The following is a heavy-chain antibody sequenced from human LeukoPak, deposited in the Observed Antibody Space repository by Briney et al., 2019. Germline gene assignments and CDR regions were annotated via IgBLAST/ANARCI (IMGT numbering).Heavy chain of an antibody. V-gene: IGHV3-48*01. Sequence: GGSLRLSCAASGFTFSSYSMNWVREAPGKGLEWISYISSGSSTIYYADSVKGRFTISRDNAKNTLYLQMNSLRAEDTAVYYCARGGSGSRNYWGQGTLVTVSS. CDR2: ISSGSSTI. D-gene: IGHD3-10*01. CDR3: ARGGSGSRNY. J-gene: IGHJ4*02. CDR1: GFTFSSYS.